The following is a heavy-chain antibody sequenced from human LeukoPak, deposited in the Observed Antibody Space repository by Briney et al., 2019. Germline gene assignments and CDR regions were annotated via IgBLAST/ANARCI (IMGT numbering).Heavy chain of an antibody. J-gene: IGHJ4*02. CDR1: VFTVSTNC. D-gene: IGHD5-18*01. Sequence: QPGGSLRLSCAASVFTVSTNCMTWVRQAPGKGLEWVSTIYSGGTTYYADSVMGRFTISRHNSRNTLYLQMNSLRAEDTAVYYCARVDTVMAYYFDLWGQGTLVTVSS. CDR3: ARVDTVMAYYFDL. CDR2: IYSGGTT. V-gene: IGHV3-53*04.